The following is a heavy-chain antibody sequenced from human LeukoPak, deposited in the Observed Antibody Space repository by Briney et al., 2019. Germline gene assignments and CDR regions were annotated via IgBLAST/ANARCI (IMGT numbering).Heavy chain of an antibody. Sequence: GGSLRLSCAASGFTFSSYGMHWVRQAPGKGLEWVAFIRYDGSNKYYADSVKGRFTIFRDNSKNTLYLQMNSLRAEDTAVYYCARDGHKVDAYYYYMDVWGKGTTVTVSS. D-gene: IGHD5-12*01. V-gene: IGHV3-30*02. J-gene: IGHJ6*03. CDR2: IRYDGSNK. CDR3: ARDGHKVDAYYYYMDV. CDR1: GFTFSSYG.